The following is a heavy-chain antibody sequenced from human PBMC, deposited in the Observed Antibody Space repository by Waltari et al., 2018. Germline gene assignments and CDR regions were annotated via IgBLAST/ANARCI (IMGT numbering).Heavy chain of an antibody. Sequence: HVQLVESWGGVVRPGRSLRRACQAPGSTFTTYGMHWVRQAPGKGLEWVAIIWSDGNTKYYADSVRGRFTISRDNSKNTLFLQMNSLRAEDTAVYYCARDLVLAAGTRDYWGQGTLVVVSS. CDR3: ARDLVLAAGTRDY. J-gene: IGHJ4*02. V-gene: IGHV3-33*01. D-gene: IGHD6-13*01. CDR2: IWSDGNTK. CDR1: GSTFTTYG.